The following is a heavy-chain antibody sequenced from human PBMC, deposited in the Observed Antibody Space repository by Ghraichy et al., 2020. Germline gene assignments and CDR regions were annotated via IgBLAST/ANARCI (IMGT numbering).Heavy chain of an antibody. J-gene: IGHJ6*02. Sequence: ASVKVSCKASGYTFTSYGISWVRQAPGQGLEWMGWISAYNGNTNYAQKLQGRVTMTTDTSTSTAYMELRSLSSDDTAVYYCARDGYCSGGSCYLYYYYYGMDVWGQGTTVTVSS. CDR2: ISAYNGNT. V-gene: IGHV1-18*04. CDR3: ARDGYCSGGSCYLYYYYYGMDV. D-gene: IGHD2-15*01. CDR1: GYTFTSYG.